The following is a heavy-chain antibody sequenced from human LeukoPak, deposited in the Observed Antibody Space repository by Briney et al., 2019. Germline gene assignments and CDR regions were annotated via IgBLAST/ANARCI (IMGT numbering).Heavy chain of an antibody. Sequence: GGSLRLSCAASGFIFSSYGMHWVRQAPGKGLEWVAVIWYDGSNKYYADSVKGRFTISRDNSKNSLYLQMSSLRADDTAVYYCARDATRGGDNDYWGQGTRVIVSS. V-gene: IGHV3-33*01. CDR2: IWYDGSNK. CDR1: GFIFSSYG. CDR3: ARDATRGGDNDY. J-gene: IGHJ4*02. D-gene: IGHD2-21*02.